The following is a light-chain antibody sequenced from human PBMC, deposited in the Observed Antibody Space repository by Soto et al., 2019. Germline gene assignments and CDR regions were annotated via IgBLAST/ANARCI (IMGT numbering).Light chain of an antibody. CDR1: SSDVGGYNY. CDR2: DVS. Sequence: QSALTQPASVSGSPGQSITISCTGTSSDVGGYNYVSWYQQHPGKAPKLMIYDVSNRPSGVSNRFSGSKSGNTASLTISALQAEDDADYYCSSYTSSSTLFGGGTKLTVL. V-gene: IGLV2-14*01. CDR3: SSYTSSSTL. J-gene: IGLJ2*01.